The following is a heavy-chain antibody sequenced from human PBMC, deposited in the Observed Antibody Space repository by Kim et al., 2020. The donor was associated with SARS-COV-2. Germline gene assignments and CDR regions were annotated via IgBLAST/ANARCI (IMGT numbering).Heavy chain of an antibody. D-gene: IGHD6-19*01. CDR3: ARGAVAGTISWFDP. J-gene: IGHJ5*02. Sequence: NPPLKRRVTISVDTSKNQFSLKLSSVTAADTAVYYCARGAVAGTISWFDPWGQGTLVTVSS. V-gene: IGHV4-61*02.